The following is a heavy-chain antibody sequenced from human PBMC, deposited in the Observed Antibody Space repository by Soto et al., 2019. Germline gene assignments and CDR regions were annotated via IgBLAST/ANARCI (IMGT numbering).Heavy chain of an antibody. CDR2: IYASDST. J-gene: IGHJ3*01. CDR3: ATPGTRLIALDL. CDR1: GFTVSSHN. D-gene: IGHD4-17*01. V-gene: IGHV3-53*02. Sequence: EVQLVETGGGLIQPGGSLRLSCAASGFTVSSHNRTWVRQAPGKGLEWVSIIYASDSTFYADSVKGRFTISRDNSKNTVYLHLNSLRAEDTAMYYCATPGTRLIALDLWGPGTMVTVSS.